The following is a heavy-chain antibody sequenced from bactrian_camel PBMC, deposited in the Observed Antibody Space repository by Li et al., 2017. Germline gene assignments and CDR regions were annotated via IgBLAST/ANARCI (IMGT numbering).Heavy chain of an antibody. D-gene: IGHD3*01. Sequence: HVQLVESGGGSVQAGGSLTLTCEVSGPFDDNYCMGWWREIPGTGKEREEVAIIYTYGGSTRYADFVKGQFTISQDSAKNILYLQMRSLRPEDTAMYYCAADFLQFCTTDRLNYWGRGTQVTVS. CDR2: IYTYGGST. V-gene: IGHV3S54*01. CDR3: AADFLQFCTTDRLNY. CDR1: GPFDDNYC. J-gene: IGHJ4*01.